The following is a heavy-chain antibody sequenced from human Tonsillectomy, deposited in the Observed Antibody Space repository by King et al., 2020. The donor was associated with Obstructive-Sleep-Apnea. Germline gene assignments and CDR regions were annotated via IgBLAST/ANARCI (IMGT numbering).Heavy chain of an antibody. Sequence: VQLVQSGGEVKKPGASVKVSCKASGYTFGNYGITWVRQAPGQGLEWMGWINPNNGNTDYSQKLQGRVSLTTDTSTNTAYLDLRSLRSDETAMYYCARVDTSAWFLDYWGQGTLVTVSS. J-gene: IGHJ4*02. CDR2: INPNNGNT. CDR3: ARVDTSAWFLDY. V-gene: IGHV1-18*01. D-gene: IGHD6-19*01. CDR1: GYTFGNYG.